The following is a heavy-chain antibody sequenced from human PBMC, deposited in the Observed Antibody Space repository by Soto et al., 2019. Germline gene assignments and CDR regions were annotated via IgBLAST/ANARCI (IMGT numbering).Heavy chain of an antibody. Sequence: SETPSLTCTVSGGSISSYYWSWIRQPPGKGLEWIGYIYYSGSTNYNPSLKSRVTISVDTSKNQFSLKLSSVTAADTAVYYCARDYDSSGYYIWGQGTLVTVSS. CDR2: IYYSGST. V-gene: IGHV4-59*01. CDR1: GGSISSYY. J-gene: IGHJ4*02. CDR3: ARDYDSSGYYI. D-gene: IGHD3-22*01.